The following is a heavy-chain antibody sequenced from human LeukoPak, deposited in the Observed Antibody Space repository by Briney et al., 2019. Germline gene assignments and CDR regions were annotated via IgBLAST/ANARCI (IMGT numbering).Heavy chain of an antibody. Sequence: SETLSLTCTVSGGSISSYYWSWIRQPAGKGLEWIGRIYTSGSTNYNPSLKSRVTISIDTSKNQFSLRLTSVTAADTAVYYCARDLDTTVTMKGMDVWGKGTTVTVSS. CDR1: GGSISSYY. V-gene: IGHV4-4*07. J-gene: IGHJ6*04. CDR2: IYTSGST. D-gene: IGHD4-17*01. CDR3: ARDLDTTVTMKGMDV.